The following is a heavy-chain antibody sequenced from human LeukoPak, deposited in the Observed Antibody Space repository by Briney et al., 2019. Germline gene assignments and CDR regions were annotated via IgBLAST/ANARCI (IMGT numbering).Heavy chain of an antibody. Sequence: GRSLRLSCAASGFTFSSYGMHWVRQAPGKGLEWVAVISYDGSNKYYADSVKGRFTISRDNSKNTLYLQMNSLRAEDTAVYYCAKDGDYRFDYWGQGTLVTVSS. CDR3: AKDGDYRFDY. D-gene: IGHD4-17*01. CDR2: ISYDGSNK. J-gene: IGHJ4*02. CDR1: GFTFSSYG. V-gene: IGHV3-30*18.